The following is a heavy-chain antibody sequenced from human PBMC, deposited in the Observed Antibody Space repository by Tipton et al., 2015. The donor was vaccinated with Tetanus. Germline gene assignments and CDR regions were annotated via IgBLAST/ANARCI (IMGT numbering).Heavy chain of an antibody. Sequence: TLSLTCALSGGLITTGGYSWGWIRQTPGQGLEWIGYIYQTDSTYYNPSLRSRLTISISRSKNQFSLKLTSVTAADTAVYYCARSGYYSRAYYHYRMDVWGQGTTVSVSS. J-gene: IGHJ6*02. V-gene: IGHV4-30-2*01. CDR2: IYQTDST. D-gene: IGHD3-9*01. CDR3: ARSGYYSRAYYHYRMDV. CDR1: GGLITTGGYS.